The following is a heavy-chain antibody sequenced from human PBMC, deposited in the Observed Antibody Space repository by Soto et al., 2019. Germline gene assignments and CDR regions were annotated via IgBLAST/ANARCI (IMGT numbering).Heavy chain of an antibody. D-gene: IGHD2-15*01. CDR3: ARDSFVVVVAAKGAFDI. Sequence: PSQTLSLTCAISVDSVSSNSAAWNWIRQSPSRGLEWLGRTYYRSKWYNDYAVSVKSRITINPDTSKNQFSLQLNSVTPEDTAVNLCARDSFVVVVAAKGAFDIWGQGTMVTVSS. J-gene: IGHJ3*02. CDR1: VDSVSSNSAA. CDR2: TYYRSKWYN. V-gene: IGHV6-1*01.